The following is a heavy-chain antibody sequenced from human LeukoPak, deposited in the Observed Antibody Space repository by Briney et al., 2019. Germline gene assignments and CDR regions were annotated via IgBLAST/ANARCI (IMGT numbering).Heavy chain of an antibody. V-gene: IGHV3-23*01. D-gene: IGHD2-15*01. CDR1: GFTFSSYA. CDR3: AKWWYCSGDSCAPLDY. J-gene: IGHJ4*02. CDR2: ISGSGGST. Sequence: PGGSLRLSCAASGFTFSSYAMHWVRQAPGKGLEWVSAISGSGGSTYYADSVKGRFTISRDNSKNTLYLQMNSLRAEDTAVYYCAKWWYCSGDSCAPLDYWGQGTLVTVSS.